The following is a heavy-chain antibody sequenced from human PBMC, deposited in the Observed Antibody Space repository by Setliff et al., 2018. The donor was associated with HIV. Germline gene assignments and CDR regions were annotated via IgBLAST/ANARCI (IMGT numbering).Heavy chain of an antibody. V-gene: IGHV3-7*01. J-gene: IGHJ6*02. CDR1: GFTFSNNW. Sequence: PGGSLRLSCAASGFTFSNNWMAWVRLAPGKGLEWVANIKQDGSVKNYVDSVRGRFTISRDNAENSLFLQMNSLRAEDTAVYYCAREHHGMDVWGQGTTVTVSS. CDR2: IKQDGSVK. CDR3: AREHHGMDV.